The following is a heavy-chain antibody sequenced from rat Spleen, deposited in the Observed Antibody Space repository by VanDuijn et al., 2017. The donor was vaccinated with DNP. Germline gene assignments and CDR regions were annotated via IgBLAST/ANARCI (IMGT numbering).Heavy chain of an antibody. Sequence: EVQLMESDGGLVQPGRSLKLSCAASGFTFSDYNMAWVRQAPKKGLEWVATILYDGSRTNYRDSVKGRFTISRDNAKSTLYLQMDSLRSEDTATYYCATLKLDWFTYWGQGTLVTVSS. D-gene: IGHD1-10*01. J-gene: IGHJ3*01. CDR2: ILYDGSRT. CDR3: ATLKLDWFTY. V-gene: IGHV5S10*01. CDR1: GFTFSDYN.